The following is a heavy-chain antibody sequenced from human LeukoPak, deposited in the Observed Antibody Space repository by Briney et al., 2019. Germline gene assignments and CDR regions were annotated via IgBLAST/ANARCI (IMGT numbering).Heavy chain of an antibody. Sequence: SETLSLTCAVYGGSFSGYYWSWIRQPPGKGLEWIGEVNHSGSTNYNPSLKSRVTISVDTSKNQFSLKRSSVTAADTAVYYCARGQSHYFDYWGQGTLVTVSS. CDR3: ARGQSHYFDY. J-gene: IGHJ4*02. CDR1: GGSFSGYY. CDR2: VNHSGST. V-gene: IGHV4-34*01.